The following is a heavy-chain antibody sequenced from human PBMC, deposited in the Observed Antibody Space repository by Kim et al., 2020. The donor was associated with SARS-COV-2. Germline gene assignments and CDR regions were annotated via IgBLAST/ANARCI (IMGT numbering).Heavy chain of an antibody. J-gene: IGHJ4*02. CDR2: INHSGST. CDR3: ARGIAAAGTFGLSRSGAFGY. CDR1: GGSFSGYY. Sequence: SETLSLTCAVYGGSFSGYYWSWIRQPPGKGLEWIGEINHSGSTNYNPSLKSRVTISVDTSKNQFSLKLSSVTAADTAVYYCARGIAAAGTFGLSRSGAFGYWGQGTLVTVSS. D-gene: IGHD6-13*01. V-gene: IGHV4-34*01.